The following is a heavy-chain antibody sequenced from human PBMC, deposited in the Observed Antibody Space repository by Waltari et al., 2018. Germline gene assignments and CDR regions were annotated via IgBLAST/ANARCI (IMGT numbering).Heavy chain of an antibody. CDR1: GYSISSGYY. V-gene: IGHV4-38-2*02. Sequence: QVQLQESGPGLVKPSETLSLTCAVSGYSISSGYYWGWIRQTPGKGLEWIGTIYHSGRTFYNPSLKSRVTLSVDTSKNQCSLKLSSVTAADTAVYYCTREEGGATDYWGQGTLVTVSS. J-gene: IGHJ4*02. D-gene: IGHD1-26*01. CDR3: TREEGGATDY. CDR2: IYHSGRT.